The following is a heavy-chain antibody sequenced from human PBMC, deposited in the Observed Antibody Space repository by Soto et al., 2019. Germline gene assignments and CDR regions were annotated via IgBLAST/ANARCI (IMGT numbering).Heavy chain of an antibody. CDR1: GFSFSNYG. CDR2: TSGSGETT. CDR3: ANDLGYDGSGIEI. V-gene: IGHV3-23*01. Sequence: EVQLLGSGGGSVQPGGSLRLSCVASGFSFSNYGMSWARQAPGKGLEWVSATSGSGETTYYADSVKGRFTISRDNYKNTLYLQMNSLRAEDTGVYYCANDLGYDGSGIEIWGQGTLVTVSS. D-gene: IGHD3-10*01. J-gene: IGHJ4*02.